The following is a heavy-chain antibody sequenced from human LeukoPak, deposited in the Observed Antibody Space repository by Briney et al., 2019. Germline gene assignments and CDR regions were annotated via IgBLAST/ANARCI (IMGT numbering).Heavy chain of an antibody. CDR1: GYTFTSYG. CDR3: ARDDVHFWSGKRINWFDP. CDR2: IGAYNGNT. D-gene: IGHD3-3*02. Sequence: GASVKVSCKASGYTFTSYGISWVRQAPGQGLEWMGWIGAYNGNTNYAQKLQGRVTMTTDTSTSTAYMELRSLRSDDTAVYYCARDDVHFWSGKRINWFDPWGQGTLVTVSS. V-gene: IGHV1-18*01. J-gene: IGHJ5*02.